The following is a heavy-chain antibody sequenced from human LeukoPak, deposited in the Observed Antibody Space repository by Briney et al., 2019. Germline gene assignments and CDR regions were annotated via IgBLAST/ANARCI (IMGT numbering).Heavy chain of an antibody. V-gene: IGHV3-33*01. CDR1: GFTFSSYG. CDR3: ARSPITMVRGAVNYYFDY. J-gene: IGHJ4*02. Sequence: GRSLRLSCAASGFTFSSYGMHWVRQAPGKGLEWVAVIWYDGSNKYYADSVKGRFTISRDNSKNTLYLQLNSLRAEDTAVYYRARSPITMVRGAVNYYFDYWGQGTLVTVSS. CDR2: IWYDGSNK. D-gene: IGHD3-10*01.